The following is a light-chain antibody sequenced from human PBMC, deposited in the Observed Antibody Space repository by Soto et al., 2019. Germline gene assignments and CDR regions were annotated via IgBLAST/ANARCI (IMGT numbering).Light chain of an antibody. V-gene: IGLV2-14*01. CDR2: EVS. CDR1: GSDFGDYDY. CDR3: SSFTSSQAYV. Sequence: QSALTQPASVSGSPGESITISCTGTGSDFGDYDYVSWYQHHPGKAPKLMIYEVSNRPSGVSNRFSGSKSGNTASLTISGLQAEDEADYFCSSFTSSQAYVFGTETKVTVL. J-gene: IGLJ1*01.